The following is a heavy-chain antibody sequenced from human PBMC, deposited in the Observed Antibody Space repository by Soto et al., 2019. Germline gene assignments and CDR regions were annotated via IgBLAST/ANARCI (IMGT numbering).Heavy chain of an antibody. V-gene: IGHV3-30*18. J-gene: IGHJ4*02. CDR2: ISYDGNNK. Sequence: QVQLVESGGGVVQPGRSLRLSWAASGFTFSNYGMHWVCQAPGKGLKWVAVISYDGNNKYCADSVKGRFTISRDNSKNTMFLHMNSLRAEDTAVYYCAKVPMVADAYFDYWCQGTLVTVSS. CDR3: AKVPMVADAYFDY. CDR1: GFTFSNYG. D-gene: IGHD2-15*01.